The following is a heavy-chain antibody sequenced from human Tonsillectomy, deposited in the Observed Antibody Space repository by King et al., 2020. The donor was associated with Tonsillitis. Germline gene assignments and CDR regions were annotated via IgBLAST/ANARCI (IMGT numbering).Heavy chain of an antibody. V-gene: IGHV4-39*07. CDR1: GGSISSSSYY. D-gene: IGHD3-16*02. J-gene: IGHJ3*01. CDR2: IYYSGST. Sequence: QLQESGPGLVKPSETLSLTCTVSGGSISSSSYYWGWIRQPPGKGLEWIGSIYYSGSTYYNPSLKSRVTISVDTSKNQFSLKLSSVTAADTAVHYCARLEVGVYRSAIDVWGQGPMVTVSS. CDR3: ARLEVGVYRSAIDV.